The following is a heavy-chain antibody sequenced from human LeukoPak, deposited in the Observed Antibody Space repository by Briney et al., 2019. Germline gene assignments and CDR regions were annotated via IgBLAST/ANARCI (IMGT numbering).Heavy chain of an antibody. D-gene: IGHD6-19*01. CDR3: ARAKNSSGWYYFDY. CDR1: GGSFSGYS. J-gene: IGHJ4*02. CDR2: IYHSVGT. V-gene: IGHV4-34*01. Sequence: AETLSLTCAVYGGSFSGYSWSWIRQPPGKGLEWIGEIYHSVGTNYNPSLKSRVTISVDKSKNQFSLKLSSVTAAKTAEYYCARAKNSSGWYYFDYWGQGTLVTVSS.